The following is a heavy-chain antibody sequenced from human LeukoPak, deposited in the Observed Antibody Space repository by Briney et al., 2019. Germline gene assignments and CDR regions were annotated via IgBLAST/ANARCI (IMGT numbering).Heavy chain of an antibody. V-gene: IGHV3-23*01. CDR1: GFDFNNYA. J-gene: IGHJ4*02. CDR2: MSGSGYHTYYADSDKT. CDR3: AKGAAIDH. Sequence: GGSLRLSCAASGFDFNNYAMSWVRQGPGKRLEWVSAMSGSGYHTYYADSDKTYYADSVKGRFTISRDNSKITVHLHMNNLRLEDTAIYYCAKGAAIDHWGQGTLVTVSS.